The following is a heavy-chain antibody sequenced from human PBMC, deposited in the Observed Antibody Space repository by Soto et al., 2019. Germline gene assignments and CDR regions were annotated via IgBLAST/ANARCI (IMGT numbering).Heavy chain of an antibody. V-gene: IGHV1-3*01. CDR1: GYTFTSYA. Sequence: ASVKVSCKASGYTFTSYAMHWVRQAPGQRLEWMGWINAGNGNTKYSQKFQGRVTITRDTSASTAYMELSSLRSDDTAVYYCARSVVVVAATPDYYYYYGMDVWGQGTTVTVSS. CDR3: ARSVVVVAATPDYYYYYGMDV. D-gene: IGHD2-15*01. CDR2: INAGNGNT. J-gene: IGHJ6*02.